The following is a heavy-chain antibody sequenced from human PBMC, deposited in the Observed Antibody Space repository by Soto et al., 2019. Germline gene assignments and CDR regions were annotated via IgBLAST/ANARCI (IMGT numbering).Heavy chain of an antibody. Sequence: PGGSLRLSCAASGFTFSSYAMSWVRQAPGKGLEWVSAISGSGGSTYYADSVKGRFTISRDNSKNTLYLQMNSLRAEDTAVYYCARCIWSGYFSWFDPWGQGTLVTVSS. CDR3: ARCIWSGYFSWFDP. CDR1: GFTFSSYA. CDR2: ISGSGGST. D-gene: IGHD3-3*01. V-gene: IGHV3-23*01. J-gene: IGHJ5*02.